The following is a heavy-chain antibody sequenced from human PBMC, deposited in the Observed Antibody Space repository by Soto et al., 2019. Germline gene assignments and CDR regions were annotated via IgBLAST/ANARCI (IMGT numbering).Heavy chain of an antibody. D-gene: IGHD2-2*01. J-gene: IGHJ6*02. CDR3: AKVRYSSPMGYYYGMDV. V-gene: IGHV1-69*13. CDR1: RVAFSKFI. CDR2: IIPVFGTA. Sequence: SVKVSCKASRVAFSKFIVTWVRQAPGVGLEWVGGIIPVFGTANYAQKFQGRVTITADESTSTSYMEVNNLRSEDTAVYYCAKVRYSSPMGYYYGMDVWGQGTTVTVSS.